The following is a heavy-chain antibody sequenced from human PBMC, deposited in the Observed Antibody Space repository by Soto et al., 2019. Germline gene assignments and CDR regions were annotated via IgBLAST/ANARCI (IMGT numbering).Heavy chain of an antibody. J-gene: IGHJ4*02. CDR2: LGTAGDT. V-gene: IGHV3-13*01. Sequence: SMRISGASSVFTFISSDLHWVRQATGRSLEWVSPLGTAGDTSDPGSLKGRLTISRENAKNSLYLQLNSRRAGYTAANQCARADCSGGSRYYDNWGQGTLVAASS. CDR3: ARADCSGGSRYYDN. D-gene: IGHD2-15*01. CDR1: VFTFISSD.